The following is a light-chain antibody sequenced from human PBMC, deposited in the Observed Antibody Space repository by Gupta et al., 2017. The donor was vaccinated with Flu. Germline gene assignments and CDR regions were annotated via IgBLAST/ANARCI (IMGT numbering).Light chain of an antibody. Sequence: SSELTQHPSVCVALGQTVRLAWQGDSLRNSYASWYQQKPGQAPVLVIYAKNIRPSGSPERFSGSSSGNTASFTITGAQAEDEADYYCNHRDSTDNHQAVFGGGTKLTVL. V-gene: IGLV3-19*01. CDR1: SLRNSY. CDR2: AKN. CDR3: NHRDSTDNHQAV. J-gene: IGLJ2*01.